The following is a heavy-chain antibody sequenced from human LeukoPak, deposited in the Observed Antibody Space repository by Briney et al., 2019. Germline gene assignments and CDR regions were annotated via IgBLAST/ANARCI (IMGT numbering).Heavy chain of an antibody. CDR3: ARDLVPAAIGGNWFDP. Sequence: PGGSLRLSCAASGFTFSSYAMHWARQAPGKGLEWVAVISYDGSNKYYADSVKGRFTISRDNSKNTLYLQMNSLRAEDTAVYYCARDLVPAAIGGNWFDPWGQGTLVTVSS. CDR2: ISYDGSNK. D-gene: IGHD2-2*02. J-gene: IGHJ5*02. CDR1: GFTFSSYA. V-gene: IGHV3-30-3*01.